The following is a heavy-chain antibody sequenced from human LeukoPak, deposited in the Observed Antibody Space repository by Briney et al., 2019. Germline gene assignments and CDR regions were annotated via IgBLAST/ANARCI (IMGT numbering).Heavy chain of an antibody. J-gene: IGHJ4*02. CDR1: GYTFTGHY. CDR2: TKPDSGGT. V-gene: IGHV1-2*02. CDR3: ATVVAGVTCDH. Sequence: ASVKVSCKASGYTFTGHYMHWVRQAPGQGLEWMGWTKPDSGGTTYAQIFQGRVTMTRDTSISTAYLELSSLRSDDAAVYYCATVVAGVTCDHWGQGTLVTVSS. D-gene: IGHD2-2*01.